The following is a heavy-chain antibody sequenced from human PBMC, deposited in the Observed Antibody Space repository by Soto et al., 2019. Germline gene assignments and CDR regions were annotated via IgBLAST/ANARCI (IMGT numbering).Heavy chain of an antibody. CDR3: AKNGQPPYYYYGLDV. V-gene: IGHV1-18*01. CDR2: ISGYNGDT. J-gene: IGHJ6*02. CDR1: GYTFTSYG. D-gene: IGHD2-8*01. Sequence: ASVKVSCKASGYTFTSYGISCVRQAPGQGLEWMGWISGYNGDTNYAQKFQGRVSMTIDTSTTTAYMELRSLRSDDTAVYYCAKNGQPPYYYYGLDVWGQGTKVTVSS.